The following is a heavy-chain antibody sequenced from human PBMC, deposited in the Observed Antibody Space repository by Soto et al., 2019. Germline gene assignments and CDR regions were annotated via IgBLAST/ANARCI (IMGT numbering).Heavy chain of an antibody. J-gene: IGHJ4*02. Sequence: GGSLRLSCAASGFTFSSYGMHWVRQAPGKGLEWVAVISYDGSNKYYADSVKGRFTISRDNSKNTLYLQMNSLRAEDTAVYYCAKDHSIDDSSGIDYWGQGTLVTVS. CDR3: AKDHSIDDSSGIDY. CDR1: GFTFSSYG. V-gene: IGHV3-30*18. D-gene: IGHD3-22*01. CDR2: ISYDGSNK.